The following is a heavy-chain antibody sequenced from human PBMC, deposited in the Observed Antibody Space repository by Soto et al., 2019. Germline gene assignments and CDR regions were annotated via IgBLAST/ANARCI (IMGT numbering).Heavy chain of an antibody. CDR1: GFTFSNFW. Sequence: EVQLVESGGGLVQPGGSLRLSCAASGFTFSNFWMSWVRQAPGKGLEWVANIKQDGSEKKYVDSVKGRFTISRDNAKNSLFLQMYSLRAEDTAVYSCATWHHQEHAYDIWGQGTTVTVSS. D-gene: IGHD1-1*01. V-gene: IGHV3-7*03. CDR3: ATWHHQEHAYDI. J-gene: IGHJ3*02. CDR2: IKQDGSEK.